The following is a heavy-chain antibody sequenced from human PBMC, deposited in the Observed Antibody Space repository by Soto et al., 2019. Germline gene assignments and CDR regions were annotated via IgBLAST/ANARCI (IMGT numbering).Heavy chain of an antibody. CDR3: ARDGPRRWSGYSFDY. Sequence: GGSLRLSCAASGFSVSSSYMSWVRQTPWKGLEWVSVIYSGGTTYYADSVKGRFTISRDNSKNTLYLQMNSLRAEDTAVYYCARDGPRRWSGYSFDYWGQGTLVTVSS. V-gene: IGHV3-66*02. J-gene: IGHJ4*02. D-gene: IGHD3-3*01. CDR2: IYSGGTT. CDR1: GFSVSSSY.